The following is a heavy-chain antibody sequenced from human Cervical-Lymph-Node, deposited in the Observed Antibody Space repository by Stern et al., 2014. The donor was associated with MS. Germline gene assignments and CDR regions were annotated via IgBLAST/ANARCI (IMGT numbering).Heavy chain of an antibody. CDR3: ARDGPNYDHNGRGDAFDV. Sequence: VQLVESGGGVVQPGGSLRLSCAASGFPFSGHGLHWVRQAPGKGLEWVALISYDGRNKWYAESVKGRFTISRDSSRNTMFLQMNTLRLEDAAVYYCARDGPNYDHNGRGDAFDVWGQGAMVTVSP. CDR1: GFPFSGHG. CDR2: ISYDGRNK. D-gene: IGHD3-22*01. V-gene: IGHV3-33*05. J-gene: IGHJ3*01.